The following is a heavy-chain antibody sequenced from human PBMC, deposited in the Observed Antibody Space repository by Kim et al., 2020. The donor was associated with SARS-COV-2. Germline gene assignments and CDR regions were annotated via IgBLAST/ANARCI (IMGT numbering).Heavy chain of an antibody. CDR1: GGSISSSSYY. J-gene: IGHJ4*02. CDR2: IYYSGST. V-gene: IGHV4-39*07. D-gene: IGHD6-13*01. Sequence: SETLSLTCTVSGGSISSSSYYWGWIRQPPGKGLEWIGSIYYSGSTYYNPSLKSRVTISVDTSKNQFSLKLSSVTAADTAVYYCARDLASSSWYVADYWGQGTLVTVSS. CDR3: ARDLASSSWYVADY.